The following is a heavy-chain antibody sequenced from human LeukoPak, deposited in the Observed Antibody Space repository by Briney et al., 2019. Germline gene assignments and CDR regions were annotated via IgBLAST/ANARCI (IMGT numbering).Heavy chain of an antibody. J-gene: IGHJ4*02. CDR3: ARAVLGVTTSFDY. V-gene: IGHV1-2*02. CDR2: INPNSGGT. Sequence: ASVKVSCKASGYTFTGYYMHWVRQAPGQGLEWMGWINPNSGGTNYAQKFQGRVTMTRDTSISTAYMELSRLRSDDTAVYYCARAVLGVTTSFDYWGQGTLVTVSS. CDR1: GYTFTGYY. D-gene: IGHD4-17*01.